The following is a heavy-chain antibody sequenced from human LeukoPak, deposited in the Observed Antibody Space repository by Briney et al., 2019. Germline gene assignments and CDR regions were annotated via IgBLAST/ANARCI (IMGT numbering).Heavy chain of an antibody. V-gene: IGHV3-66*01. D-gene: IGHD2-21*02. J-gene: IGHJ4*02. CDR2: LYHGGST. CDR3: AKAYCGGDCYHSPEIDY. Sequence: PGGSLRLSCAASGFTFSNYQMNWVRQAPGKGLEWVSILYHGGSTYYADSVKGRFSISRDTSKNTLYLQMNSLRAEDTAVYYCAKAYCGGDCYHSPEIDYWGQGTLVTVSS. CDR1: GFTFSNYQ.